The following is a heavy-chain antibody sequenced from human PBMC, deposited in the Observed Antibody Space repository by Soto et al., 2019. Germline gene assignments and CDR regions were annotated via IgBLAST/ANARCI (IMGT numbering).Heavy chain of an antibody. CDR1: GYPITGYY. CDR3: ARADIIIPLARIPD. D-gene: IGHD3-3*01. Sequence: SLQVICTPCGYPITGYYMHWVRQAPGHGLAWMGWINPNSGGTNYAQKFQGRVTMTRDTSISTAYMELSRLRSDDTAVVYCARADIIIPLARIPDSDQGTPVTVSS. J-gene: IGHJ4*02. CDR2: INPNSGGT. V-gene: IGHV1-2*02.